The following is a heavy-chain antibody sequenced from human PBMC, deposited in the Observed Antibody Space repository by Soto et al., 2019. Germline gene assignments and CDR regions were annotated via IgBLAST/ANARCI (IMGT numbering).Heavy chain of an antibody. Sequence: GGSLRLSCAASGFTFSSYAMSWVRQAPGKGLEWVSAISGSGGSTYYADSVKGRFTISRDNSKNTLYLQMNNLRAEDTAVYYCAKDESPSHWLVLYYYGMDVWGQGTTVTVSS. CDR2: ISGSGGST. D-gene: IGHD6-19*01. CDR3: AKDESPSHWLVLYYYGMDV. J-gene: IGHJ6*02. V-gene: IGHV3-23*01. CDR1: GFTFSSYA.